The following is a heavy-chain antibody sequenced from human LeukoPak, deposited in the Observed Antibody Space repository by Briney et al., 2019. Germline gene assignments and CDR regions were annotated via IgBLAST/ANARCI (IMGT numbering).Heavy chain of an antibody. CDR3: AKAYYYDSSGYPDY. CDR2: ISYDGSNK. D-gene: IGHD3-22*01. J-gene: IGHJ4*02. V-gene: IGHV3-30*18. CDR1: GFTFSNYG. Sequence: GGSLRLSCAASGFTFSNYGMCWVRQAPGKGLEWVAVISYDGSNKYYADSVKGRFTISRDNSKNTLYLQMNSLRAEDTAVYYCAKAYYYDSSGYPDYWGQGTLVTVSS.